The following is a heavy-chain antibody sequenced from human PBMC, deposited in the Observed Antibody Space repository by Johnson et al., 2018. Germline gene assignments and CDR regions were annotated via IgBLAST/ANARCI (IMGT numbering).Heavy chain of an antibody. Sequence: QVQLQESGPGLLKPSQTLSLTCAIAGDSVSSNSGGWNWIRQSPSRGLEWLGRTYYRSQWYNDYALSVKSRITIHPDTSKDQFSLQLNSVPPGDTAVYYCARGSAFDLWGQGTMVTVSS. V-gene: IGHV6-1*01. CDR2: TYYRSQWYN. J-gene: IGHJ3*01. CDR1: GDSVSSNSGG. CDR3: ARGSAFDL.